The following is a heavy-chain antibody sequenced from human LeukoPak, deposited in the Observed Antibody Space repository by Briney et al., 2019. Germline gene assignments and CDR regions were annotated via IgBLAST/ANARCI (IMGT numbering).Heavy chain of an antibody. J-gene: IGHJ4*02. Sequence: GASVKVSCKASGYSFTGYYMHWVRQAPGQGLEWMGWMNTSSGDTNYAQMFQGRVTMTRDTSISTAYMELTRMTSDDTAVYYCAGSGGSYYWVDYWGQGTLVTVSS. CDR1: GYSFTGYY. CDR2: MNTSSGDT. V-gene: IGHV1-2*02. D-gene: IGHD1-26*01. CDR3: AGSGGSYYWVDY.